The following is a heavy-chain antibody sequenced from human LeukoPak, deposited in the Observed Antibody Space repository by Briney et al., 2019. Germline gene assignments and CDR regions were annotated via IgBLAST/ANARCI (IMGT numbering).Heavy chain of an antibody. J-gene: IGHJ6*02. V-gene: IGHV3-7*01. Sequence: GGSLRLSCAASGFTFRSYWMSWVRQAPGKGLEWVADIQADGSEKNYIDSVQGRFTISRDNAKTSLYLQMNSLRADDTAVYYCARDSTVATYYGVDVWGQGTTVTVSS. CDR1: GFTFRSYW. CDR2: IQADGSEK. CDR3: ARDSTVATYYGVDV. D-gene: IGHD6-19*01.